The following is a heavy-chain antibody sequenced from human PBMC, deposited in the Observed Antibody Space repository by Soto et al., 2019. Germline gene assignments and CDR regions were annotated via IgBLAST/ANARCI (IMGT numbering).Heavy chain of an antibody. CDR3: ASATGIWNPFDY. J-gene: IGHJ4*02. V-gene: IGHV3-30-3*01. CDR2: ISYDGSNK. CDR1: GFTFSSYA. Sequence: PGGSLRLSCAASGFTFSSYAMHWVRQAPGKGLEWVAVISYDGSNKYYADSVKGRFTISRDNSKNTLYLQMNSLRAEDTAVYYCASATGIWNPFDYWGQGTLVTVSS. D-gene: IGHD1-1*01.